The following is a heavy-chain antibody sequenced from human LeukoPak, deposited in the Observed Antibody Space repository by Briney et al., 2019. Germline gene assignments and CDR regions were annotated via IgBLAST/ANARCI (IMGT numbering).Heavy chain of an antibody. J-gene: IGHJ5*02. CDR3: ARDLGYCTSTSCYDGRNWFDP. Sequence: ASVKVSCKASGGTFSSYAISWVRQAPGQGLEWMGGIIPIFGTANYAQKFRGRVTITTDASTSTAYMELRSLRSDDTAVYYCARDLGYCTSTSCYDGRNWFDPWGQGTLVTVSS. D-gene: IGHD2-2*01. CDR2: IIPIFGTA. V-gene: IGHV1-69*05. CDR1: GGTFSSYA.